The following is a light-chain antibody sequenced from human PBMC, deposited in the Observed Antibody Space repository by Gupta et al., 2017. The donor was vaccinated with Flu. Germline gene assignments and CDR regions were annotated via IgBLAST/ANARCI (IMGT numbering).Light chain of an antibody. J-gene: IGKJ1*01. CDR3: QQYNEWPGT. CDR2: GTS. Sequence: PATLYGATVERASRSSIVSQSVKNDLARYQQKPGQAPRLLVYGTSTRATVVPARFSGSGSGTEFTLTISSLLAEDFAIYYCQQYNEWPGTFGQGTKVEIK. V-gene: IGKV3-15*01. CDR1: QSVKND.